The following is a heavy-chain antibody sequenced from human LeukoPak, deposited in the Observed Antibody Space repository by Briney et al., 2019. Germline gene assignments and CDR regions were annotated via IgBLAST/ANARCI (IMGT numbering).Heavy chain of an antibody. Sequence: AASVKVSCKASGGTFSSYAISWVRQAPGQGLEWMGGIIPISGTANYAQKLQGRVTITADESTSTAYMELSSLRSEDTAVYYCARKAYCGGDCYAYDAFDIWGQGTMVTVSS. D-gene: IGHD2-21*02. CDR3: ARKAYCGGDCYAYDAFDI. J-gene: IGHJ3*02. V-gene: IGHV1-69*01. CDR1: GGTFSSYA. CDR2: IIPISGTA.